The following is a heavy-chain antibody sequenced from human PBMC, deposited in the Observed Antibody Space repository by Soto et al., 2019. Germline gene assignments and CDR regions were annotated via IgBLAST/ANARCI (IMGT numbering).Heavy chain of an antibody. D-gene: IGHD1-1*01. J-gene: IGHJ4*02. CDR1: GFTFSDFY. Sequence: GGSLRLSCAASGFTFSDFYMSWIRQAPGKGLEWISYISSGSTNIFYADSVKGRFTVSRDNAKNSVYLQMDSLRADDTAVYYCARDRNAAGSDYWGQGTLVTVSS. CDR3: ARDRNAAGSDY. V-gene: IGHV3-11*01. CDR2: ISSGSTNI.